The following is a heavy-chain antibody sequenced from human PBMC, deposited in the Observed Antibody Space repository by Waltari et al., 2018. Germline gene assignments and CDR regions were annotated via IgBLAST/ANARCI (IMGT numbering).Heavy chain of an antibody. CDR3: ATSGWYCFDY. V-gene: IGHV3-7*01. CDR1: GFTLSSFW. J-gene: IGHJ4*02. D-gene: IGHD6-19*01. Sequence: GFTLSSFWMNWVRQTPGKGLEWVAGIKQDGSEKYYADSVKGRFTISRDNAKNSLYLQMNSLRAEDTAVYYCATSGWYCFDYWGQGTLVTVSS. CDR2: IKQDGSEK.